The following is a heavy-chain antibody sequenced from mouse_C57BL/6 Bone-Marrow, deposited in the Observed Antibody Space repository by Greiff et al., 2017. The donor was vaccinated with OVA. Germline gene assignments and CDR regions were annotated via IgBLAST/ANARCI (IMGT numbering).Heavy chain of an antibody. V-gene: IGHV1-54*01. J-gene: IGHJ2*01. D-gene: IGHD1-1*01. CDR2: INPGSGGT. CDR1: GYAFTNYL. CDR3: ARTLYGSLDY. Sequence: VQLQEPGAELVRPGTSVKVSCKASGYAFTNYLIEWVKQRPGQGLEWIGVINPGSGGTNYNEKFKGKATLTADKSSSTAYMQLSSLTSEDSAVYFCARTLYGSLDYWGQGTTLTVSS.